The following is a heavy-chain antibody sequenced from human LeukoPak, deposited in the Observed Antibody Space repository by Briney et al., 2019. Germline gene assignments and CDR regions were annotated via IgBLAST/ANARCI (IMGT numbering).Heavy chain of an antibody. Sequence: SETLSLTCTVSGGSISSSYWSWIRQPPGKGLEWIGYIYYSGSTNYNPSFKSRVAISVDTSKNQFSLKLSSVTAADTAVYYCATWGVAVAGTFDYWGQGTLVTVST. CDR1: GGSISSSY. CDR2: IYYSGST. V-gene: IGHV4-59*08. CDR3: ATWGVAVAGTFDY. D-gene: IGHD6-19*01. J-gene: IGHJ4*02.